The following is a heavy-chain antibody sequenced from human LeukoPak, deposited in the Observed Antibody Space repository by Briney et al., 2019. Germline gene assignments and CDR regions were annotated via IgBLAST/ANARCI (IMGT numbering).Heavy chain of an antibody. Sequence: PGGSLRLSCAASGFTFSSYAMSWVRQAPGKGLEWVSAISGSGGSTYYADSVKGRFTISRDNSKNTLYLQMNSLRAEDTAVHYCAKGRSYYYYGMDVWGQGTTVTVSS. J-gene: IGHJ6*02. CDR2: ISGSGGST. V-gene: IGHV3-23*01. CDR3: AKGRSYYYYGMDV. CDR1: GFTFSSYA.